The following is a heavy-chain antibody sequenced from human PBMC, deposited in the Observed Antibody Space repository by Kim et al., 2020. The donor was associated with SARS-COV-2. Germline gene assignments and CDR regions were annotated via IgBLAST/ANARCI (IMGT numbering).Heavy chain of an antibody. Sequence: GGSLRLSCAASGFTFDDYGMSWVRQAPGKGLEWVSGINWNGGSTGYADSVKGRFTISRDNAKNSLYLQMNSLRAEDTALYHCARAMTSGYDDAFDIWGQGTMVTVSS. J-gene: IGHJ3*02. CDR1: GFTFDDYG. CDR2: INWNGGST. V-gene: IGHV3-20*01. D-gene: IGHD3-10*01. CDR3: ARAMTSGYDDAFDI.